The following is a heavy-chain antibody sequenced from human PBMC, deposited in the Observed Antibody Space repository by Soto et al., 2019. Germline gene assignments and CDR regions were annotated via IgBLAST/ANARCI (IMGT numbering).Heavy chain of an antibody. Sequence: EVQLVETGGGLIQPGGSLRLSCAVSGFTVSTNYMSWVRQAPGKGLEWVSVIYYDDGSTYYADSVKGRFSISRDSSRNTLYLQMNSLRAADTAVYYCASGQQVILRYYYGLDVWGQGTTVTVSS. CDR2: IYYDDGST. CDR3: ASGQQVILRYYYGLDV. CDR1: GFTVSTNY. D-gene: IGHD6-13*01. J-gene: IGHJ6*02. V-gene: IGHV3-53*02.